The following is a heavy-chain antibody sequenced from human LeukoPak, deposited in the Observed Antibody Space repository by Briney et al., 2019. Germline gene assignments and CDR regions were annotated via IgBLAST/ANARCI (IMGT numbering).Heavy chain of an antibody. CDR1: GFTFSSYG. Sequence: PGRSLRLSCAASGFTFSSYGMHWVRQAPGKGLEWVAVKWYDGSNKYYADSVKGRFTISRDNSKNTLYLQMNSLRAEDTAVYYCAKDTRYSCSWPKTLIDYWGQGTLVTVSS. V-gene: IGHV3-33*06. CDR3: AKDTRYSCSWPKTLIDY. J-gene: IGHJ4*02. CDR2: KWYDGSNK. D-gene: IGHD6-13*01.